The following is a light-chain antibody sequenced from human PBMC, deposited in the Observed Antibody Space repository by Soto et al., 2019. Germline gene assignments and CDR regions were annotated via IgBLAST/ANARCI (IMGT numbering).Light chain of an antibody. CDR2: AVY. CDR3: QQSYTLSPLT. Sequence: DIHMTQSPSSLSASVGDRVPITCLTSQSIRNDLHWYPRNPGKARKVLISAVYNLQSGVPSRFSGSGSGTVFTLTISSLQPEDFATYSGQQSYTLSPLTFGGGTKVDIK. V-gene: IGKV1-39*01. CDR1: QSIRND. J-gene: IGKJ4*01.